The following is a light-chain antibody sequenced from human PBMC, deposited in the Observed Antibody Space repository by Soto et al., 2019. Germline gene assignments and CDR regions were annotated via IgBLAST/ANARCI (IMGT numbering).Light chain of an antibody. Sequence: ELVVTQSPSTPSVSPGERAALSCRASQRGSNNLAWYQQKPGHTHRLLIFGASTRATGIPARFSGSGSEGEFAHTISTLQSEDFAVYYCEQYSVLPLTFGGGTTVEIK. CDR3: EQYSVLPLT. J-gene: IGKJ4*01. CDR2: GAS. V-gene: IGKV3D-15*01. CDR1: QRGSNN.